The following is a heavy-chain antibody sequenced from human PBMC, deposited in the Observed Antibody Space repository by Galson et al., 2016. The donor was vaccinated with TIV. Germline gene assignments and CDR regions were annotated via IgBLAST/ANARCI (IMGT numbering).Heavy chain of an antibody. CDR1: GLTVSANY. V-gene: IGHV3-53*01. CDR2: VYGDDNT. CDR3: DRKAGHYYYAMVV. J-gene: IGHJ6*02. Sequence: SLRLSCAASGLTVSANYLNWVRQAPGKGLEWVSIVYGDDNTYYADSVKGRFTISRDNSKNTVYLEMNSLRAEDKAVYYCDRKAGHYYYAMVVWGQGTTVTVSS.